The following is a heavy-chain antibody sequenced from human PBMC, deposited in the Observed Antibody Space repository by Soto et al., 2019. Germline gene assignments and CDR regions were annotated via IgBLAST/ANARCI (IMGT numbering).Heavy chain of an antibody. J-gene: IGHJ5*02. CDR2: INPNGRST. CDR3: ARDMHAGFTHYFDP. CDR1: ADTFTSYY. D-gene: IGHD1-26*01. V-gene: IGHV1-46*01. Sequence: ASVKVSCKAPADTFTSYYIHWVRQAPGHGLEWMGIINPNGRSTRFAQTFQGRITMTTDTSTSTVYMELRSLRSEDTAVYYCARDMHAGFTHYFDPWGQGTLVTVSS.